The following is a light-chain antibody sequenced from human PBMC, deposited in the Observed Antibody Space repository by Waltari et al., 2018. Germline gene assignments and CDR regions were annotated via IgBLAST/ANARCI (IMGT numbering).Light chain of an antibody. CDR2: EVT. Sequence: QSALTQPASVSGSPGQSITISCTGTSSDAGGYNYVLWYQQHPGKAPKVMIYEVTNRPSGVSHRFSGSKSDNTASLTISGLQAEDEADYYCTSFTSSNTWVFGGGTKLTVL. CDR1: SSDAGGYNY. V-gene: IGLV2-14*01. CDR3: TSFTSSNTWV. J-gene: IGLJ3*02.